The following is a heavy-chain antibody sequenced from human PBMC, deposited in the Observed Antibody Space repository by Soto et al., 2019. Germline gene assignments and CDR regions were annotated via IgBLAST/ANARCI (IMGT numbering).Heavy chain of an antibody. CDR3: ARGTWIVGATGVGYYGMDV. D-gene: IGHD1-26*01. CDR1: GGTFSSYA. Sequence: QVQLVQSGAEVKKPGSSVKVSCKASGGTFSSYAISWVRQAPGQGLEWMGGIIPIFGTANYAQKFQGRVKITADEXXSXAXXELSSLRSEDTAVYYCARGTWIVGATGVGYYGMDVWGQGTTVTVSS. CDR2: IIPIFGTA. J-gene: IGHJ6*02. V-gene: IGHV1-69*12.